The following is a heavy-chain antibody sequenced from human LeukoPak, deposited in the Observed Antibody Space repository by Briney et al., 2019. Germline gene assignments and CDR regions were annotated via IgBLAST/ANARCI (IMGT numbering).Heavy chain of an antibody. CDR1: GYTFTSNY. J-gene: IGHJ4*02. CDR2: IDPNSGGT. CDR3: ARSNYYGSGSYSY. D-gene: IGHD3-10*01. V-gene: IGHV1-2*02. Sequence: GASVKVSCKAFGYTFTSNYMHWVRQAPGQGLEWMGWIDPNSGGTNYAQKFQGRVTMTRDTSISTAYMELSRLRSDDTAVYYCARSNYYGSGSYSYWGQGTLVTVSS.